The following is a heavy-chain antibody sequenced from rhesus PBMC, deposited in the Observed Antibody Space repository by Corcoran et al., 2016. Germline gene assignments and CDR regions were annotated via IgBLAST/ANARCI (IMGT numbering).Heavy chain of an antibody. J-gene: IGHJ4*01. V-gene: IGHV4-122*02. Sequence: QVQLQESGPGLVKPSETLSLTCAVSGGSISSGYYYWSWIRQPPGKGLEWIGYISYSWSTSYNPSLKSRVTISRDTSKNQFSLKLSSVTAADTAVYYWARDRIAFDYWGQGVLVTVSS. CDR1: GGSISSGYYY. D-gene: IGHD2-2*01. CDR3: ARDRIAFDY. CDR2: ISYSWST.